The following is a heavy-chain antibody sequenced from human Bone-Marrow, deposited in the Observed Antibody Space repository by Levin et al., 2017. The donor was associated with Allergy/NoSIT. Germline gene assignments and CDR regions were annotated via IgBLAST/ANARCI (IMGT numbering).Heavy chain of an antibody. CDR2: IDTDGSTT. D-gene: IGHD1-1*01. CDR1: GFTFSSYW. CDR3: ARGGKSRPTLLGFD. Sequence: GESLKISCAASGFTFSSYWMHWVRQAPGKGLVWVSRIDTDGSTTEYADSVKGRFTISRDNAKNTLYVQMNSLRAEDTAVYYCARGGKSRPTLLGFDWGQGTLVTVSS. J-gene: IGHJ4*02. V-gene: IGHV3-74*01.